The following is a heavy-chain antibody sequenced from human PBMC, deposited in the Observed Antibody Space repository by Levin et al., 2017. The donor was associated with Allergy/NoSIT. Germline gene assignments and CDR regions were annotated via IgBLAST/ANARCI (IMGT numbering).Heavy chain of an antibody. J-gene: IGHJ6*02. CDR2: IYGSEST. V-gene: IGHV4-61*01. CDR3: TRVPTYCTSTSCYGMDV. CDR1: GGSVSTGSYY. D-gene: IGHD2-2*01. Sequence: PSETLSLTCTVSGGSVSTGSYYWTWIRQPPGKGLEWIGYIYGSESTTYNPSLKSRVTISVDTSKNQFSLKLSSVSAADTAVYYCTRVPTYCTSTSCYGMDVWGQGTTVTVSS.